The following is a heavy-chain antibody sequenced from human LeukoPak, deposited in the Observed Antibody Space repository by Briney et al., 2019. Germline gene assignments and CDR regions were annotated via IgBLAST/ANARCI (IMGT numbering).Heavy chain of an antibody. D-gene: IGHD1-26*01. CDR2: INLDGSTT. Sequence: GGSLRLSCAASGFTFSTYWMHWVRQAPGKGQVWVSRINLDGSTTTYADSVKGRFTISRDNAKNTLYLQMNSLGVEDTALYYCASVGGNYFAYWGQGALVTVSS. CDR1: GFTFSTYW. J-gene: IGHJ4*02. V-gene: IGHV3-74*01. CDR3: ASVGGNYFAY.